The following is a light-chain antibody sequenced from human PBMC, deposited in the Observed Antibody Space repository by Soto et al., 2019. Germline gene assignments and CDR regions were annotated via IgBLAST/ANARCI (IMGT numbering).Light chain of an antibody. Sequence: QSALTQPASVSGSPGQSIAISCTGTSSDVGSHDLVSWYQQHPVKVPKLIIYDVSSRPSGVSNRFSGSKSGNTASLTISGLQAEDEADYYCSSFTSSTTYVFGTGTKLTVL. CDR2: DVS. V-gene: IGLV2-14*02. CDR3: SSFTSSTTYV. J-gene: IGLJ1*01. CDR1: SSDVGSHDL.